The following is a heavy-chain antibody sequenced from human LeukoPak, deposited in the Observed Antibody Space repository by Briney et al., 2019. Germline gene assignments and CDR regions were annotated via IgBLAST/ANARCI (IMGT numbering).Heavy chain of an antibody. V-gene: IGHV1-18*01. J-gene: IGHJ4*02. Sequence: ASVKVSCKVSGYTLTELSMHWVRQAPGQGLEWMGWISAYNGNTNYAQKLQGRVTMTTDTSTSTAYMELRSLRSDDTAVYYCAREFGSSWYYWGQGTLVTVSS. CDR1: GYTLTELS. CDR3: AREFGSSWYY. D-gene: IGHD6-13*01. CDR2: ISAYNGNT.